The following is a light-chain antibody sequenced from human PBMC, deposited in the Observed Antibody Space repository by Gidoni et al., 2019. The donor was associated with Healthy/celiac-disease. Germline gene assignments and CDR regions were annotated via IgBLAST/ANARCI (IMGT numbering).Light chain of an antibody. CDR1: QSISSY. J-gene: IGKJ1*01. V-gene: IGKV1-39*01. Sequence: DIQMTQSPSSLSASVGDRVTITCRASQSISSYLNWYQQKPGKAPKLLIYAASSLQSGVPSRFSGSGSGTDFTLTISNLQPEDFATYYCQQSYSTLPAFGQGTKVEIK. CDR3: QQSYSTLPA. CDR2: AAS.